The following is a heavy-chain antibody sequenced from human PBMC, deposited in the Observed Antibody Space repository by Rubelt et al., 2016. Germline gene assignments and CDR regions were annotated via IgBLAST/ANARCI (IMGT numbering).Heavy chain of an antibody. J-gene: IGHJ5*01. Sequence: EVQLVESGGALGPPGGSLRLSCAASGFTFSSYSMNWVRQAPGKGLEWVSAISGSGGSTYYADYGKGRFTSSRDNAKNSLYLQMSSLRAEDTAMYYCTEGFHSWGQGTLVTVSS. V-gene: IGHV3-23*04. CDR2: ISGSGGST. CDR3: TEGFHS. CDR1: GFTFSSYS.